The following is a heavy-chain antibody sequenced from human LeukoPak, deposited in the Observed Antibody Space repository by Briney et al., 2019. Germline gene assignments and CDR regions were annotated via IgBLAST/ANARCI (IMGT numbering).Heavy chain of an antibody. CDR1: GFTFSSYG. CDR2: IRYDGSNK. J-gene: IGHJ6*03. V-gene: IGHV3-30*02. CDR3: ARAKKSNQLLWYYYYYMDV. D-gene: IGHD2-2*01. Sequence: TGGSLRLSCAASGFTFSSYGMHWVRQAPGKGLEWVAFIRYDGSNKYYADSVKGRFTISRDNAKNSLYLQMNSLRAEDTAVYYCARAKKSNQLLWYYYYYMDVWGKGTTVTISS.